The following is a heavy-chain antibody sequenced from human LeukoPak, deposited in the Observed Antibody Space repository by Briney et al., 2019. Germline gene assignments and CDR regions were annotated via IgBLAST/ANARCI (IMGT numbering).Heavy chain of an antibody. J-gene: IGHJ4*02. CDR1: GFTFSSYS. CDR2: ISSSSSYI. V-gene: IGHV3-21*01. CDR3: ARASSSVPAAILDY. Sequence: PGGSLRLSCAASGFTFSSYSMNWVRQAPGKGLEWVSSISSSSSYIYYADSVKGRFTISRDNAKNSLYLQMNSLRAEDTAVYYCARASSSVPAAILDYWGQGTLVTVSS. D-gene: IGHD2-2*02.